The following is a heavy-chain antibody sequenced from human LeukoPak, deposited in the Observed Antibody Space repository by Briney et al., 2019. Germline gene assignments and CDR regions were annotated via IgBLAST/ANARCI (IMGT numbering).Heavy chain of an antibody. D-gene: IGHD6-13*01. J-gene: IGHJ4*02. Sequence: GGSLRLSCAASGFTFDDYAMHWVRQAPGKGLEWVSGISSNSSSIGYADSVKGRFTISRDNAKNSLYLQMNSLRAEDTALYYCAKGTRIAAAGSFDYWGQGTLVT. V-gene: IGHV3-9*01. CDR2: ISSNSSSI. CDR3: AKGTRIAAAGSFDY. CDR1: GFTFDDYA.